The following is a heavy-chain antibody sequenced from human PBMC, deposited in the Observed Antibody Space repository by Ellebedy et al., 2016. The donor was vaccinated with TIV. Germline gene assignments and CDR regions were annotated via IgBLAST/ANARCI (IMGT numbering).Heavy chain of an antibody. D-gene: IGHD3-10*01. CDR1: GGSISSYY. CDR2: TYHSGSS. CDR3: ARTSGSANYLGVFDY. V-gene: IGHV4-59*01. J-gene: IGHJ4*02. Sequence: MPSETLSLTCTVSGGSISSYYWSWIRQPPGKGLEWIGYTYHSGSSNNNPSLKSRVTISIDTSKNQFSLKLSSVTAADTALYYCARTSGSANYLGVFDYWGQGTLVTVSS.